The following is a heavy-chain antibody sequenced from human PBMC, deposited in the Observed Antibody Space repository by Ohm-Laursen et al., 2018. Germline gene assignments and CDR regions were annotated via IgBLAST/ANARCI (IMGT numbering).Heavy chain of an antibody. CDR3: WTYDTYLLRSGVDV. Sequence: GSLRLSCAASGFTFSNAWMSWIRQAPGKGLEWVGRVKSASDGGTTDYAAPVKGRFTISRDDSKNTLYLEMNSLKTEDTAVYYCWTYDTYLLRSGVDVWGQGTTVTVSS. J-gene: IGHJ6*02. V-gene: IGHV3-15*01. CDR2: VKSASDGGTT. CDR1: GFTFSNAW. D-gene: IGHD3-9*01.